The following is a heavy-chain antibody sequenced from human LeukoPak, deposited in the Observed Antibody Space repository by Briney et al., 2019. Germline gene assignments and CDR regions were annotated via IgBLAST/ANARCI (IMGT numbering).Heavy chain of an antibody. V-gene: IGHV4-59*01. J-gene: IGHJ4*02. CDR2: IYYSGST. D-gene: IGHD3-10*01. CDR3: ARPYRYYGSGSYYTPYYFDY. Sequence: SETLSLTCSVCGGSISSYYWSWIRQPPGKGLEWIGYIYYSGSTNYNPSLKSRVTISVDTSKNQFSLKLSSVTAADTAVYYCARPYRYYGSGSYYTPYYFDYWGQGTLVTVSS. CDR1: GGSISSYY.